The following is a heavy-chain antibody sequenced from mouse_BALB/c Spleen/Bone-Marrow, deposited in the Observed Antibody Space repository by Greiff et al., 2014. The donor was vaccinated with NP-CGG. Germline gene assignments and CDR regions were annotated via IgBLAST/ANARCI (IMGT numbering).Heavy chain of an antibody. CDR3: TRGITTVVATRAMDY. Sequence: VQLQQSGTVLARPGASVKMSCKAPGYTFTSYWMHWVKQRPGQGLEWIGAIYPGNSDTSYNQKFKGKAKLTAVTSTSTAYMDLSSLTNEDSAVYYCTRGITTVVATRAMDYWGQGTSVTVSS. D-gene: IGHD1-1*01. CDR2: IYPGNSDT. J-gene: IGHJ4*01. CDR1: GYTFTSYW. V-gene: IGHV1-5*01.